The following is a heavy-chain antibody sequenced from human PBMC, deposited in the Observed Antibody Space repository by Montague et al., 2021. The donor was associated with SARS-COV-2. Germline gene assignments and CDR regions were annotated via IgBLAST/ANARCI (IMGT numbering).Heavy chain of an antibody. CDR3: AVELDYYFDY. V-gene: IGHV4-39*01. CDR2: IYHNGTT. D-gene: IGHD1-7*01. Sequence: SETLSLTCNVSGDSITNTRYFWGWIRQPPGKALEWIGSIYHNGTTYYNPSLERRALLSIDTSKNQFSLRLTSVIASDTAVYYCAVELDYYFDYWGQGFLVSVSS. J-gene: IGHJ4*02. CDR1: GDSITNTRYF.